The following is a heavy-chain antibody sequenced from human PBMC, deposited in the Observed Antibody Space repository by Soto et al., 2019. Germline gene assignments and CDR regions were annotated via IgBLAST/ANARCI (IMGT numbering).Heavy chain of an antibody. CDR2: INAGNGNT. Sequence: QVQLVQSGAEEKKPGASVKVSCKASGYTFTSYAMHWVRQAPGQRLEWMGWINAGNGNTKYSQKFQGRVTITRDTSAGTSYRALSSVSSEDTAVYYGAGVLPFWDYWGQGTLVTVSS. CDR1: GYTFTSYA. D-gene: IGHD3-3*01. V-gene: IGHV1-3*05. J-gene: IGHJ4*02. CDR3: AGVLPFWDY.